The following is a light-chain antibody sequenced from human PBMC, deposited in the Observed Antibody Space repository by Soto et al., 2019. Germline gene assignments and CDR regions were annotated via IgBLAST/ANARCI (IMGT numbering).Light chain of an antibody. V-gene: IGKV3-20*01. J-gene: IGKJ3*01. CDR1: QSVSSSY. CDR3: QQYGSSPFT. Sequence: EIVLTQSPGTLSLSPGERATLSCRASQSVSSSYLGWYQQKPGQAPRLLIYGASSRATGLPDRFSGSGSGTDCPLTISRLEPEDFAVYYFQQYGSSPFTFGPGTKVDIK. CDR2: GAS.